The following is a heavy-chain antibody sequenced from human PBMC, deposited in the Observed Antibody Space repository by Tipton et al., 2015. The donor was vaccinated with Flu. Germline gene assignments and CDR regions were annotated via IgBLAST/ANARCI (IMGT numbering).Heavy chain of an antibody. V-gene: IGHV1-46*04. J-gene: IGHJ3*02. CDR3: ARGHERGITGTNAPLHAFDI. CDR2: INPSGGST. Sequence: QSGPEVKKPGASVKVSCKASGYTFTSYYMHWVRQAPGQGLEWMGIINPSGGSTSYAQKLQGRVTMTRDTSTSTVYMELSSLRSEDTAVYYCARGHERGITGTNAPLHAFDIWGQGTMVTVSS. D-gene: IGHD1-7*01. CDR1: GYTFTSYY.